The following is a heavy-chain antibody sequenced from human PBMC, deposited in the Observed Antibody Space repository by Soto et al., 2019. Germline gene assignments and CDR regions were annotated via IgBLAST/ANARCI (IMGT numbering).Heavy chain of an antibody. J-gene: IGHJ5*02. CDR1: GGSISSSSYY. V-gene: IGHV4-39*07. CDR3: ARSGLIAARLNWFAP. Sequence: SETLSLTCTVSGGSISSSSYYWGWIRQPPGKGLEWIGSIYYSGSTNYNPSLKSRVTISVDTSKNQFSLKLSSVTAADTAVYYCARSGLIAARLNWFAPWGQETLVTVPS. D-gene: IGHD6-6*01. CDR2: IYYSGST.